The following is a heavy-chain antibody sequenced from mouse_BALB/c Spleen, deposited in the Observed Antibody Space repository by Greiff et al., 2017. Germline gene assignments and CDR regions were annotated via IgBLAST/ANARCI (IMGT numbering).Heavy chain of an antibody. Sequence: VKLVESGAELAKPGASVKMSCKASGYTFTSYWMHWVKQRPGQGLEWIGYINPSTGYTEYNQKFKDKATLTADKSSSTAYMQLSSLTSEDSAVYYCARRSYYAMDYWGQGTSVTVSS. J-gene: IGHJ4*01. CDR1: GYTFTSYW. CDR2: INPSTGYT. V-gene: IGHV1-7*01. CDR3: ARRSYYAMDY.